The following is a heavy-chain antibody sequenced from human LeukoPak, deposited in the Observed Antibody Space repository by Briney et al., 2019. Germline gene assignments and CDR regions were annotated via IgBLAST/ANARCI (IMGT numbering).Heavy chain of an antibody. CDR3: ARGQMYYDFWSGYYSFDY. V-gene: IGHV1-69*04. Sequence: GASVKVSCKASGGTFSSYAISWVRQAPGQGLEWMGRIIPILGIANYAQKFQGRVTMTRNTSISTAYMELSSLRSEDTAVYYCARGQMYYDFWSGYYSFDYWGQGTLVTVSS. CDR2: IIPILGIA. D-gene: IGHD3-3*01. CDR1: GGTFSSYA. J-gene: IGHJ4*02.